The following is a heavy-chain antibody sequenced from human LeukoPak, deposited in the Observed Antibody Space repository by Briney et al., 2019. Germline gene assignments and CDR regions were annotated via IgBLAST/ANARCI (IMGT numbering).Heavy chain of an antibody. CDR2: IYHSGST. CDR1: GYSISSGYY. Sequence: SETLSLTCAVSGYSISSGYYWGWIRQPPGKGLEWIGSIYHSGSTYYNPSLKSRVTTSVDTSKNQFSLKLSSVTAADTAVYYCARGLVGSGSTLFDYWGQGTLVTVSS. CDR3: ARGLVGSGSTLFDY. J-gene: IGHJ4*02. V-gene: IGHV4-38-2*01. D-gene: IGHD3-10*01.